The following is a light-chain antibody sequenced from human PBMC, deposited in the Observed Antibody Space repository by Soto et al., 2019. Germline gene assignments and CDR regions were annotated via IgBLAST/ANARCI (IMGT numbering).Light chain of an antibody. CDR2: AVS. J-gene: IGLJ1*01. CDR3: QVGDKSSRNHFYV. V-gene: IGLV3-21*02. CDR1: TIGTNT. Sequence: SCSLTQPPSMSVYPGETARITCGGDTIGTNTVHWYQQKPCQAPVLGVHAVSGRPSGISECSSGSNSVNTATLTISRVEAGDEADYYCQVGDKSSRNHFYVFGTGTKVTV.